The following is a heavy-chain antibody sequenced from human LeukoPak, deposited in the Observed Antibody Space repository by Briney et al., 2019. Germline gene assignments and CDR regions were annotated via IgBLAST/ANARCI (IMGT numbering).Heavy chain of an antibody. D-gene: IGHD1-26*01. CDR2: ISSSSSTI. CDR3: ARDLMGWDLRYFDY. J-gene: IGHJ4*02. CDR1: GFTFSSYS. Sequence: GGSLRLSCAASGFTFSSYSMNWVRQAPGKGLEWVSYISSSSSTIYYADSVEGRFTISRDNAKNSLYLQMDSLRAEDTAVYYCARDLMGWDLRYFDYWGQGTLVTVSS. V-gene: IGHV3-48*04.